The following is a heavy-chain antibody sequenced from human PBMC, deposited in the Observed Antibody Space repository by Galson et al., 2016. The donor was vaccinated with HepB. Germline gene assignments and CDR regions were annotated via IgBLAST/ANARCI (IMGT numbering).Heavy chain of an antibody. V-gene: IGHV5-51*03. CDR1: GYGFAGYW. Sequence: QSGAEVKKPGESLQISCKGSGYGFAGYWIGWVRQMPGEGLEWMGIIYPDDSSTGYSPSFPGLVTFSVDKSISPAYLHWSSLKASDTAMYYRPRLGDPNLNPQAATFATHYFDYWGQGTLVTVSS. CDR2: IYPDDSST. D-gene: IGHD3-10*01. CDR3: PRLGDPNLNPQAATFATHYFDY. J-gene: IGHJ4*02.